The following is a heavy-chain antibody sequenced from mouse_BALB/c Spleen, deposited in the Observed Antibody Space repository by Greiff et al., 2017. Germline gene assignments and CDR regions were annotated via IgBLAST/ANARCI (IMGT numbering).Heavy chain of an antibody. Sequence: EVKLMESGGGLVKPGGSLKLSCAASGFTFSSYAMSWVRQTPEKRLEWVATISSGGSYTYYPDSVKGRFTISRDNAKNTLYLQMSSLRSEDTAMYYCASLYDYVDYYAMDYWGQGTSVTVSS. CDR3: ASLYDYVDYYAMDY. CDR2: ISSGGSYT. J-gene: IGHJ4*01. D-gene: IGHD2-4*01. CDR1: GFTFSSYA. V-gene: IGHV5-9-3*01.